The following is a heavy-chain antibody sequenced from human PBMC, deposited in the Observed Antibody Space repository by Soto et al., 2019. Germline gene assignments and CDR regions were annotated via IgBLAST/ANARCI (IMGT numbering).Heavy chain of an antibody. CDR1: GGSISSYY. J-gene: IGHJ5*01. D-gene: IGHD6-19*01. CDR2: IYYSGST. Sequence: SXTLSLTCTVSGGSISSYYWSWIRQPPVNGLEWIGYIYYSGSTNYNPSLKSRVTISVDTSKNQFSLKLSSVTAADTAVYYCARDLGYSSGWYVGTGWFDSWGQGTLVTVSS. CDR3: ARDLGYSSGWYVGTGWFDS. V-gene: IGHV4-59*01.